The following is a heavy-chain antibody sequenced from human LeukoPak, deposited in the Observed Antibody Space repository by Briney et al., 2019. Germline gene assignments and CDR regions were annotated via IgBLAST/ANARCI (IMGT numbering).Heavy chain of an antibody. CDR2: ISYDGSNK. CDR1: GFTFSSYA. V-gene: IGHV3-30-3*01. D-gene: IGHD4-11*01. CDR3: ATGGKLLDYHARGYFAS. Sequence: GGSLRLSCAASGFTFSSYAMHWVRQAPGKGLEWVAVISYDGSNKYYADSVKGRFTISRDNSKNTLYLQMNSLRAEDTAVYYCATGGKLLDYHARGYFASWGQGTLVTVSS. J-gene: IGHJ4*02.